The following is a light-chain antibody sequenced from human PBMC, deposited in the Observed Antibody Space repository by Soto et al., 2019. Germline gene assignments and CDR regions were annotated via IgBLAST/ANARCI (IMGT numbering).Light chain of an antibody. J-gene: IGKJ4*01. CDR3: QQYYSTPPT. Sequence: DIVMTQSPDSLAVSLGERATINCKSSQNVLYSSNNKNYLAWYQQKPGQPPKLLIYWASTRESGVPDRFSGSASGTDFTLTISSLQAEDVAVYYCQQYYSTPPTFGGGTKVEIK. CDR2: WAS. CDR1: QNVLYSSNNKNY. V-gene: IGKV4-1*01.